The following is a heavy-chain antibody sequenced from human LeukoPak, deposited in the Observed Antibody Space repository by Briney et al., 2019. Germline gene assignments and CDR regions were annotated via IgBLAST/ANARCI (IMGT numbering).Heavy chain of an antibody. CDR1: GGSIGTYY. CDR3: ARDRRDQGWFDP. V-gene: IGHV4-59*01. CDR2: IFYSGST. J-gene: IGHJ5*02. Sequence: SETLSLTCTVSGGSIGTYYWTWLRQPPGKGLEWLGYIFYSGSTYYNPSLRSRVTISVDTSKNQFSLRLSPVTAADTAVYYCARDRRDQGWFDPWGQGTLVTVSS.